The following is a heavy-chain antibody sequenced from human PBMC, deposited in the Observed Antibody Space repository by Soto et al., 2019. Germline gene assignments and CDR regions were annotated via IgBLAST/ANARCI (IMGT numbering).Heavy chain of an antibody. D-gene: IGHD4-17*01. CDR1: GYKFINYG. CDR3: ARVYVATVTTGGDY. V-gene: IGHV1-18*01. J-gene: IGHJ4*02. Sequence: QFQLVQSGTEVKKPGASVKASCKTSGYKFINYGISWARQVPGQGLEWMGWISAYNGNKKYAQNLQGRVTMTTDTSTSTAYMELRSLRSDDTAIYYCARVYVATVTTGGDYWGQGTLVTVSS. CDR2: ISAYNGNK.